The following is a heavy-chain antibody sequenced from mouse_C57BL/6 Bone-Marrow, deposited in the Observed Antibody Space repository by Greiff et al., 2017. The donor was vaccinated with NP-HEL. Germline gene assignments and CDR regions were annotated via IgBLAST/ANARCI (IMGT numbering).Heavy chain of an antibody. CDR1: GYTFTDYY. CDR2: INPYNGGT. D-gene: IGHD2-2*01. Sequence: EVQLQQSGPVLVKPGASVKMSCKASGYTFTDYYMNWVKQSHGKSLEWIGVINPYNGGTSYNQKFKGKATFTVDKSSSTAYMELNSLTSEDSAVYYCARLRHGYPWYFDVWGTGTTVTVSS. CDR3: ARLRHGYPWYFDV. J-gene: IGHJ1*03. V-gene: IGHV1-19*01.